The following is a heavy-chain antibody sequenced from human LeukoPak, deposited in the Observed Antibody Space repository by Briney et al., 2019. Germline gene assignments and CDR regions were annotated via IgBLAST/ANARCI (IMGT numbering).Heavy chain of an antibody. D-gene: IGHD6-25*01. J-gene: IGHJ4*02. Sequence: QPGGPLRLSCAASGLTVTSNYMSWIRQAPGKALEWVSVIYSGGDTYYADSVKGRFTISRDNFKNTLYLQMNSLRAEDTAVYYCARPGYSTGAFDYWGQGTLVTVSS. V-gene: IGHV3-53*01. CDR1: GLTVTSNY. CDR2: IYSGGDT. CDR3: ARPGYSTGAFDY.